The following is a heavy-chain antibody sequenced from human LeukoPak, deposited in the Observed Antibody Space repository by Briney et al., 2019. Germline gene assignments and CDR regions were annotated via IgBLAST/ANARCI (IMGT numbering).Heavy chain of an antibody. CDR3: ARDIGLHRKSNFGY. D-gene: IGHD2-8*01. Sequence: GGSLRLSCAASGFTFSSYAMHWVRQAPGKGLEWVAVISYDGSNKYYADSVKGRFTISRDNSKNTLYLQMNSLRAEDTAVYYCARDIGLHRKSNFGYWGQGTLVTVSS. J-gene: IGHJ4*02. CDR1: GFTFSSYA. CDR2: ISYDGSNK. V-gene: IGHV3-30-3*01.